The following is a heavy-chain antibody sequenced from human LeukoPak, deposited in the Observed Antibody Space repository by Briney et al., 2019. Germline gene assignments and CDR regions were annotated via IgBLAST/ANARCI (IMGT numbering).Heavy chain of an antibody. CDR3: ARNIAAASGYYYGMDV. Sequence: SGGSLRLSCAASGFTFSSYAMHWVRQAPGKGLEWVSSISSSSSYIYYADSVKGRFTISRDNAKNSLYLQMNSLRAEDTAVYYCARNIAAASGYYYGMDVWGQGTTVTVSS. J-gene: IGHJ6*02. V-gene: IGHV3-21*01. CDR1: GFTFSSYA. CDR2: ISSSSSYI. D-gene: IGHD6-13*01.